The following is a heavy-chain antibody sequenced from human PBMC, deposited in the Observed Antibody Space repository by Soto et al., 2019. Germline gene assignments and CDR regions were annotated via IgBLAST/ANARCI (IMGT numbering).Heavy chain of an antibody. CDR2: IYYSGST. D-gene: IGHD6-13*01. J-gene: IGHJ4*02. CDR1: GGSISSSSYY. Sequence: QLQLQESGPGLVKPSETLSLTCTVSGGSISSSSYYWGWIRQPPGKGLEWIGSIYYSGSTYYNPSLKSRVTISVDTSKNQFSLKLSSGTAADTAVYYCARHGYSSSWYETYYFDYWGQGTLVTVSS. V-gene: IGHV4-39*01. CDR3: ARHGYSSSWYETYYFDY.